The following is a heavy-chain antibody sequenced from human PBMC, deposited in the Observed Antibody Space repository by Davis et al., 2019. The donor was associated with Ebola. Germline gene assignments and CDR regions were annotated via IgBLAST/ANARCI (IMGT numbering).Heavy chain of an antibody. CDR1: EFTFSGYA. Sequence: GGSLRLSCAASEFTFSGYAMSWVRQAPGKGLEWVSAISGSGGSTYYAGSVKGRFTISRDNAKSSLFLHMNSLRAEDTAVYYCASGDGRGSSYDMDVWGQGTTVTVSS. CDR3: ASGDGRGSSYDMDV. V-gene: IGHV3-23*01. D-gene: IGHD5-12*01. J-gene: IGHJ6*02. CDR2: ISGSGGST.